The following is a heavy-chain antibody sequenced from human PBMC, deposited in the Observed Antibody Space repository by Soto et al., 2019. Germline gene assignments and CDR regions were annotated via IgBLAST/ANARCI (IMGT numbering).Heavy chain of an antibody. CDR1: GYIFTGYF. V-gene: IGHV1-2*02. J-gene: IGHJ6*02. CDR3: ARITWGRDKTYGMDV. Sequence: ASVKVSCKASGYIFTGYFIQWLRQAPGQGLEWMGWINPNTSATNYAQKFQGRVTMTRDTSLGTAYMELTSLRPDDTALYYCARITWGRDKTYGMDVWGQRTTVAVAS. CDR2: INPNTSAT. D-gene: IGHD1-26*01.